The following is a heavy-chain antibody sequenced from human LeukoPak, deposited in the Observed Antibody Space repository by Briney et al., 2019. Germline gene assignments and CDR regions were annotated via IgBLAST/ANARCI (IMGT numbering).Heavy chain of an antibody. J-gene: IGHJ6*03. CDR2: IYYSGST. CDR3: AKEKVKTAMVTSPRKYYYDMDV. V-gene: IGHV4-59*01. CDR1: GESFKDYY. Sequence: SETLSLTCAVYGESFKDYYWNWIRQPPAKGLEWMGYIYYSGSTNYSPSLKSRVTISGDTSKNQFSLKLSSVTAADTAVYYCAKEKVKTAMVTSPRKYYYDMDVWGKGTTVTVS. D-gene: IGHD5-18*01.